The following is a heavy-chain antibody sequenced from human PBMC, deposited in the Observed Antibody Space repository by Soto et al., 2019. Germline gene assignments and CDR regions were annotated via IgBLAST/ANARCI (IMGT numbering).Heavy chain of an antibody. J-gene: IGHJ4*02. Sequence: QVQLVQSGAEVKRPGASVRVSCKASGYTFSNYGVTWVRQAPGQGLEWMGWISAYNGNTNIAQKFQGRITMTTDTSTSTAYMELRSLRSDDTAVYYCARSHGDYAGYWGQGTLVTVS. CDR3: ARSHGDYAGY. V-gene: IGHV1-18*01. CDR1: GYTFSNYG. CDR2: ISAYNGNT. D-gene: IGHD4-17*01.